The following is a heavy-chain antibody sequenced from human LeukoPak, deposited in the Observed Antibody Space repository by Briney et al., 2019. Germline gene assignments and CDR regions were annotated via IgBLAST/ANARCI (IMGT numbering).Heavy chain of an antibody. CDR3: TRLGYGI. D-gene: IGHD1-1*01. J-gene: IGHJ3*02. CDR2: IRSKPNFYAT. CDR1: GFTFSVST. Sequence: GGSLRLSCAASGFTFSVSTIHWVRQASGKGLEWVGRIRSKPNFYATAYVASVKGRFTISRDDSKNTAYLQMNNVKAEDTAVYYCTRLGYGIWGQGTMVTVSS. V-gene: IGHV3-73*01.